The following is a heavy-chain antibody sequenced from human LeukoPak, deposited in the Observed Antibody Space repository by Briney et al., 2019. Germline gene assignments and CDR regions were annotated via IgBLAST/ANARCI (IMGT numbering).Heavy chain of an antibody. D-gene: IGHD4-23*01. Sequence: SETLSLTCTVSGGSISSYYWSWIRQPPGKGLEWIGYIYYSGSTNYNPSLKSRVTISVDTSKKQFSLKLSSVTAADTAVYYCARDYGGYNDAFDIWGQGTLVTVSS. CDR1: GGSISSYY. CDR3: ARDYGGYNDAFDI. V-gene: IGHV4-59*01. CDR2: IYYSGST. J-gene: IGHJ3*02.